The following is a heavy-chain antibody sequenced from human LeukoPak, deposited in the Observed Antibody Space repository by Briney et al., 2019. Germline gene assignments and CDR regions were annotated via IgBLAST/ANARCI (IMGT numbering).Heavy chain of an antibody. D-gene: IGHD3-22*01. CDR1: GFTFSSYG. Sequence: GGSLRLSCAASGFTFSSYGMHWVRQAPGKGLEWVAFIRYDGSNKYYADSVKGRFTISRDNSKNTLYLQMNSLRAEDTAVYYCAKDPYYYYDSSGYFDYWGQGTLVTVSS. CDR3: AKDPYYYYDSSGYFDY. J-gene: IGHJ4*02. V-gene: IGHV3-30*02. CDR2: IRYDGSNK.